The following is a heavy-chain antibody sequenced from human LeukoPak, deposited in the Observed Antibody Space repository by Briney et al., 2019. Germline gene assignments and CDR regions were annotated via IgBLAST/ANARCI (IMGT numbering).Heavy chain of an antibody. Sequence: PGRSLRLSCEASGFXFSSHAIHWVRQAPGKGLEWVALISYDGSNKYYADSVKGRLTISRDNSKHTLYLQMNSPRAEDTALYYCARDVHVVREIPEYYYYYGMDVWGQGTTVTVSS. J-gene: IGHJ6*02. CDR3: ARDVHVVREIPEYYYYYGMDV. V-gene: IGHV3-30-3*01. D-gene: IGHD3-10*01. CDR1: GFXFSSHA. CDR2: ISYDGSNK.